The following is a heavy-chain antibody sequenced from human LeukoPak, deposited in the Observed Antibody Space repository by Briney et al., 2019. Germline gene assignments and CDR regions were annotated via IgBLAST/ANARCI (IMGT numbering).Heavy chain of an antibody. CDR3: ARGRYDRRGSYDLAQTKAFDY. CDR1: GGSFSGYY. Sequence: SETLSLTCAVYGGSFSGYYWTWIRQPPGKGLEWIGEINHRGNTNYNPSLESRVAISADTSKNHFSLNLSSVTAADTAVYYCARGRYDRRGSYDLAQTKAFDYWGQGTLVTVSP. CDR2: INHRGNT. D-gene: IGHD3-22*01. V-gene: IGHV4-34*01. J-gene: IGHJ4*02.